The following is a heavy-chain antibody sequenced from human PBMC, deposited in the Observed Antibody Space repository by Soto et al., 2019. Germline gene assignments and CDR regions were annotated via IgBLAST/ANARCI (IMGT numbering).Heavy chain of an antibody. CDR3: VKDHCGGDCYSDPYFDY. J-gene: IGHJ4*02. CDR2: IWYDGSNQ. D-gene: IGHD2-21*02. V-gene: IGHV3-33*06. Sequence: QVQLVESGGGVVQPGRSLRLSCAASGFIFTTYGLHWVRQAPGQGLERVAVIWYDGSNQYYADSVKGRFTISRDNSKNILYLEMNSVRVEDTAVYYCVKDHCGGDCYSDPYFDYWGQGTLVTVSS. CDR1: GFIFTTYG.